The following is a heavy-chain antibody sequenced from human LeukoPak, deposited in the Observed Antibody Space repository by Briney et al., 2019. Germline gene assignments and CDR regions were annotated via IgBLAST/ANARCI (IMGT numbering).Heavy chain of an antibody. CDR2: INPDSGDT. V-gene: IGHV1-2*02. D-gene: IGHD2-8*01. CDR1: GYTFIGYY. CDR3: ARDLFPFVLMVYAPNRGAFDI. Sequence: ASVKVSCKASGYTFIGYYMHWVRQAPGQGLEYMGWINPDSGDTNYAQKFQGRVTMTRDTSISTAYMELSRLRSDDTAVYYCARDLFPFVLMVYAPNRGAFDIWGQGTMVTVSS. J-gene: IGHJ3*02.